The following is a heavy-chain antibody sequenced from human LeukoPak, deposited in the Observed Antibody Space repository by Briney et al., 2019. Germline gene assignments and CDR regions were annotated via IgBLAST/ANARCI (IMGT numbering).Heavy chain of an antibody. CDR3: ARYICMATPNYYYYYLDV. V-gene: IGHV1-2*02. CDR2: INPNSGGT. D-gene: IGHD5-24*01. J-gene: IGHJ6*03. Sequence: ASVKVSCKASGYTFTGYYMHWVRQPPGQGLEWMGWINPNSGGTNYAQKFQGRVTMTRDTPISTAYMEPSRLRSDDTTVYYCARYICMATPNYYYYYLDVWGKGTTVTVSS. CDR1: GYTFTGYY.